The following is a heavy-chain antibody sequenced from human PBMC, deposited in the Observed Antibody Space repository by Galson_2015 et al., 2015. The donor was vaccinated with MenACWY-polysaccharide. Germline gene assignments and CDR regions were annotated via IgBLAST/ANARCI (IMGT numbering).Heavy chain of an antibody. CDR1: GFTVSSNY. J-gene: IGHJ2*01. CDR3: ARTEVASRVGYFDL. D-gene: IGHD2-15*01. V-gene: IGHV3-66*01. CDR2: IYRDGTT. Sequence: SLRLSCAASGFTVSSNYMSWVRQAPGTGLEWVSIIYRDGTTYYADSVKGRFTISRDNSKNTLDLQMNSLRAEDTAVFYCARTEVASRVGYFDLWGRGTLVAVSS.